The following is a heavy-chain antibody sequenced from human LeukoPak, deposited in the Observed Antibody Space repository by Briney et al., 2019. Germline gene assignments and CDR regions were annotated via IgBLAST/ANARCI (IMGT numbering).Heavy chain of an antibody. CDR3: ARSHYYDSSGYYGLYFDY. J-gene: IGHJ4*02. CDR1: GGSISSYY. CDR2: IYTSGST. Sequence: SETLSLTCTVSGGSISSYYWSWIRQPAGKGLEWIGRIYTSGSTYYNPSLKSRVTISVDTSKNQFSLKLSSVTAADTAVYYCARSHYYDSSGYYGLYFDYWGQGTLVTVSS. D-gene: IGHD3-22*01. V-gene: IGHV4-4*07.